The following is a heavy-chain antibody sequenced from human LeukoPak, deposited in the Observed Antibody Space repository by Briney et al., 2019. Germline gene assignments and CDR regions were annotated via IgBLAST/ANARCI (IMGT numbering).Heavy chain of an antibody. V-gene: IGHV4-30-4*01. D-gene: IGHD2-15*01. CDR1: GGSISSSNW. J-gene: IGHJ4*02. CDR2: IYYSGST. CDR3: ARVVVVAATVVFDY. Sequence: SETLSLTCAVSGGSISSSNWWSWVRQPPGKGLEWIGYIYYSGSTYYNPSLKSRVTISVDTSKNQFSLKLSSVTAADTAVYYCARVVVVAATVVFDYWGQGTLVTVSS.